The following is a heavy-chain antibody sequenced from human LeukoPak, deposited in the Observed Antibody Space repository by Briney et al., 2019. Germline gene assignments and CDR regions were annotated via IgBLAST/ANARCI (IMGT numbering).Heavy chain of an antibody. V-gene: IGHV3-11*01. CDR2: ISSSGDIT. D-gene: IGHD1-7*01. Sequence: GGSLRLSCAASEFTFSDYYMSWIRQAPGKGLEWVSYISSSGDITHYADSVKGRFTISRDNAKKSLYLQMNSLRVEDTAVYYCARPSELTPRDALDLWGQGTMVTVSS. CDR3: ARPSELTPRDALDL. J-gene: IGHJ3*01. CDR1: EFTFSDYY.